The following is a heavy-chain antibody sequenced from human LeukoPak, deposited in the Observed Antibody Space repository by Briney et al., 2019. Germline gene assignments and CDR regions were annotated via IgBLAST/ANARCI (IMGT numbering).Heavy chain of an antibody. J-gene: IGHJ4*02. CDR1: GFTFDDYA. V-gene: IGHV3-9*01. CDR3: ARGIAVAGIDY. Sequence: GGSLRLSCAASGFTFDDYAMHWVRHAPGKGLEWVSGISWNSGSIGYADSVKGRFTISRDNAKNSLYLQMNSLRAEDTAVYYCARGIAVAGIDYWGQGTLVTVSS. CDR2: ISWNSGSI. D-gene: IGHD6-19*01.